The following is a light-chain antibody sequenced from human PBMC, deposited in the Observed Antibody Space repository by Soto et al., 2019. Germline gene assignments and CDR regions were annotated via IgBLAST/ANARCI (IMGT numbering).Light chain of an antibody. J-gene: IGLJ3*02. CDR1: SGHSSYI. CDR3: ETWDSNTRV. CDR2: LEGSGSY. V-gene: IGLV4-60*02. Sequence: QPVLNQSSSASASLGSSVKLTCTLSSGHSSYIIAWHQQQPGKAPRYLMKLEGSGSYNKGSGVPDRFSGSSSGADRYLTISNLQFEDEADYYCETWDSNTRVFGGGTKLTVL.